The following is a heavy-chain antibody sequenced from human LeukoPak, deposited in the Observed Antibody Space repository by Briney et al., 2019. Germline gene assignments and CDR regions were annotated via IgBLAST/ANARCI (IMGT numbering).Heavy chain of an antibody. CDR2: ISSSSSYT. CDR3: ASPSIAVAGVASFDY. CDR1: GFTFSDYY. J-gene: IGHJ4*02. V-gene: IGHV3-11*03. D-gene: IGHD6-19*01. Sequence: GGSLRLSCAASGFTFSDYYMSWIRQAPGKGLERVSYISSSSSYTNYADSVKGRFTISRDNAKNSLYLQMNSLRAEDTAVYYCASPSIAVAGVASFDYWGQGTLVTVSS.